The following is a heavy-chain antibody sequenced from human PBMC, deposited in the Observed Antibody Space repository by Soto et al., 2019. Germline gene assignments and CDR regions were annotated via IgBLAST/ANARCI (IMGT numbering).Heavy chain of an antibody. D-gene: IGHD2-2*01. V-gene: IGHV3-48*01. Sequence: PGGSLRLSCAASGFTFSSYSMNWVRQAPGKGLEWVSYISSSSTIYYADSVKGRFTISRDNAKNSLYLQMNSLRAEDTAVYYCARNLVPAACDYWGQGTLVTVSS. CDR2: ISSSSTI. J-gene: IGHJ4*02. CDR1: GFTFSSYS. CDR3: ARNLVPAACDY.